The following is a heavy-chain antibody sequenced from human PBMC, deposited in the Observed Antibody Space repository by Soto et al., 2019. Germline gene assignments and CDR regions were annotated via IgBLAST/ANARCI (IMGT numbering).Heavy chain of an antibody. J-gene: IGHJ4*02. CDR2: ISFDGSYL. CDR1: GFTFSVYA. V-gene: IGHV3-30-3*01. CDR3: ARDAPSAEWFGLPRDY. Sequence: QVHLVESGGGVVQPGTSLRLSCAASGFTFSVYAMHWVRQGPGKGLEWLAYISFDGSYLYYADSLKGRFTISRDNSKKTLYLQMNSLRPDDTAVYYCARDAPSAEWFGLPRDYWGQGTLVTVSS. D-gene: IGHD3-10*01.